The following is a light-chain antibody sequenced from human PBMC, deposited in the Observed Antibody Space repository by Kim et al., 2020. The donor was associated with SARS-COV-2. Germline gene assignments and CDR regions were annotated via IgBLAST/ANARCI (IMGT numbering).Light chain of an antibody. CDR1: QGIRND. CDR2: AAS. V-gene: IGKV1-6*01. CDR3: LQDYTYPLT. Sequence: ASVGDRVTITCRASQGIRNDLGWYQQKPGKAPKLLIYAASSLQSGVPSRFSGSGSGTDFTLTITSLQPEDFATYYCLQDYTYPLTFGQGTKVDIK. J-gene: IGKJ1*01.